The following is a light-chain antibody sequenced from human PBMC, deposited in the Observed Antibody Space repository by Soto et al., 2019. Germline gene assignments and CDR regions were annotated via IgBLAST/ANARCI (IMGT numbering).Light chain of an antibody. CDR3: QSYDRSLSGYV. V-gene: IGLV1-40*01. Sequence: QSVLTQPPSVSGAPGQMVTISCTGSSSNIGAGYDVHWYQQLPGTAPKLLIYANGNRPSGVPDRFSGSKSGTSASLAITGLQAEDEADYYCQSYDRSLSGYVLGTGTNAPS. CDR1: SSNIGAGYD. J-gene: IGLJ1*01. CDR2: ANG.